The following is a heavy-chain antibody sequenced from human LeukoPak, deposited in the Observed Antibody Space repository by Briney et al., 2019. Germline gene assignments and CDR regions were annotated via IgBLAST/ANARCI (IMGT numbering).Heavy chain of an antibody. CDR2: IYYSGST. D-gene: IGHD3-3*01. CDR1: GGSISSSSYY. CDR3: AREYDDFWSGYYPFDP. Sequence: KPSETLSLTCTVSGGSISSSSYYWGWIRQPPGKGLEWIGSIYYSGSTYYNPSLKSRVTISVDTSKNQSSLKLSSVTAADTAVYYCAREYDDFWSGYYPFDPWGQGTLVTVSS. J-gene: IGHJ5*02. V-gene: IGHV4-39*07.